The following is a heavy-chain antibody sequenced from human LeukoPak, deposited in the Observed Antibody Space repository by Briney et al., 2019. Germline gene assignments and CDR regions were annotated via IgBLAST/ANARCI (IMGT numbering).Heavy chain of an antibody. J-gene: IGHJ4*02. V-gene: IGHV4-59*02. CDR2: IYYSGST. Sequence: SETLSLTCTVSGGSVSSYYWSWIRQPPGKGLEWIGYIYYSGSTNYNPSLKSRVTISVDTSKNQFSLKLSSVTAADTAVYYCAGPRIFFDYWGQRTLVTVSS. CDR1: GGSVSSYY. D-gene: IGHD3-3*01. CDR3: AGPRIFFDY.